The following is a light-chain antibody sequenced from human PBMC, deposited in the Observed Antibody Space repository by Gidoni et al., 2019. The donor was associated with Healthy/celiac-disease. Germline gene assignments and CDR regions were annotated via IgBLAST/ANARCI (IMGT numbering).Light chain of an antibody. V-gene: IGLV2-14*01. CDR1: SGDVGGYNY. CDR2: DVS. J-gene: IGLJ1*01. Sequence: QSALTPPASVSGSPGQSVTLSCSGSSGDVGGYNYVSWYQQHPGKAPKLLIYDVSNRPSGVSNRFSGSKSGDTASLTISGLQTEDEADYYCSSYSTSSTPYVFGTGTEVTVL. CDR3: SSYSTSSTPYV.